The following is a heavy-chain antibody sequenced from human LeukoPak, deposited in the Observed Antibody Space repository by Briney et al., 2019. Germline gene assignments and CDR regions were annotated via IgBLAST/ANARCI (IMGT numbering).Heavy chain of an antibody. J-gene: IGHJ4*02. CDR3: AKGKVNHLGAFDS. CDR1: GFTFSSYS. D-gene: IGHD1-26*01. Sequence: PGGSLRLSCAASGFTFSSYSMNWVRQAPGKGLEWVSSISSSSSYIYYADSVKGRFTISRDNSKNTLDLQMDSLRADDTAMFFCAKGKVNHLGAFDSWGLGTLVTVSS. CDR2: ISSSSSYI. V-gene: IGHV3-21*04.